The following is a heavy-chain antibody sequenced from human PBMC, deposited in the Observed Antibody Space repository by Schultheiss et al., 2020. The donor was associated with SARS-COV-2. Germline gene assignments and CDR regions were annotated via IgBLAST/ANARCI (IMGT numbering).Heavy chain of an antibody. D-gene: IGHD2-2*02. CDR1: GFTFGDYA. J-gene: IGHJ6*02. V-gene: IGHV3-49*03. CDR3: TRDRSYQLLYRGRDDYYYYGMDV. Sequence: GGSLRLSCTASGFTFGDYAMSWFRQAPGKGLEWVGFIRSKAYGGTTEYAASVKGRFTFSRDDSKSIAYLQMNSLKTEDTAVYYCTRDRSYQLLYRGRDDYYYYGMDVWGQGTTVTVSS. CDR2: IRSKAYGGTT.